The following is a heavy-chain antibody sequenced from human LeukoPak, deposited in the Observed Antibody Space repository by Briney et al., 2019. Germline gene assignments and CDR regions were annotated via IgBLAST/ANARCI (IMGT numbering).Heavy chain of an antibody. Sequence: SETLSLTCTVSGGSIGSYYWHWIRQPPGKGLEWIGYIYFTGSTNYNPSLKSRVTISVDTSKNQFSLKLSSVTAADTAVYYCASSPVTTSFSDYWGQGTLVTVSS. CDR3: ASSPVTTSFSDY. CDR2: IYFTGST. CDR1: GGSIGSYY. D-gene: IGHD4-17*01. V-gene: IGHV4-59*08. J-gene: IGHJ4*02.